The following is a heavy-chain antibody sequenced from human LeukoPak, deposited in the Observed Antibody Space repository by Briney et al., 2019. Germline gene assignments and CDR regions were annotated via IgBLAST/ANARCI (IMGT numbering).Heavy chain of an antibody. CDR1: GGSISSYY. V-gene: IGHV4-59*12. D-gene: IGHD3-16*02. Sequence: SETLSLTCTVSGGSISSYYWSWIRQPPGKGLEWIGYIYYSGSTNYNPSLKSRVTISVDTSKNQFSLKLSSVTAADTAVYYCARDPFSYDYVWGSYRYPDYWGQGTLVTVSS. J-gene: IGHJ4*02. CDR2: IYYSGST. CDR3: ARDPFSYDYVWGSYRYPDY.